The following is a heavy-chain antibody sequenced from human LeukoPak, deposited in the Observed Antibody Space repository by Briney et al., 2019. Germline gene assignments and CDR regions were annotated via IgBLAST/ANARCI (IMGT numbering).Heavy chain of an antibody. CDR3: ARQEAAAGLYGMDV. V-gene: IGHV1-18*01. J-gene: IGHJ6*02. CDR1: GYTFTSYG. CDR2: VSAYNGNT. Sequence: GASVKVSCKASGYTFTSYGISWVRQAPGQGLEWMGWVSAYNGNTNYAQKLQGRVTMTTDTSTSTAYMELRSLRSDDTAVYYCARQEAAAGLYGMDVWGQGTTVTVSS. D-gene: IGHD6-13*01.